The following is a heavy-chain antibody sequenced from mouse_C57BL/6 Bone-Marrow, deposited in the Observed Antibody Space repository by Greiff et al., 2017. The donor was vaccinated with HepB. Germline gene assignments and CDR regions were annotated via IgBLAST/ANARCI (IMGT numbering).Heavy chain of an antibody. CDR1: EYEFPSHD. CDR3: ARHRGWLLQDWYFDV. Sequence: EVQLVESGGGLVQPGESLKLSCESNEYEFPSHDMSWVRKTPEKRLELVAAINSDGGSTYYPDTMERRFIISRDNTKKTLYLRMSSLRSEDTALYYCARHRGWLLQDWYFDVWGTGTTVTVSS. D-gene: IGHD2-3*01. V-gene: IGHV5-2*01. CDR2: INSDGGST. J-gene: IGHJ1*03.